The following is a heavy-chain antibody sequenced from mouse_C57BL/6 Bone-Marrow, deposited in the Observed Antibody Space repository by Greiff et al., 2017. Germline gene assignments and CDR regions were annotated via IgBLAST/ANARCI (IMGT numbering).Heavy chain of an antibody. CDR2: ISDGGSYT. Sequence: EVKLMESGGGLVKPGGSLKLSCAASGFTFSSYAMSWVRQTPEKRLEWVATISDGGSYTYYPDNVKGRFTISRDNAKNNLYLQMSHLKSEDTAMYYCARDPWFAYWGQGTLVTVFA. J-gene: IGHJ3*01. V-gene: IGHV5-4*01. CDR1: GFTFSSYA. CDR3: ARDPWFAY.